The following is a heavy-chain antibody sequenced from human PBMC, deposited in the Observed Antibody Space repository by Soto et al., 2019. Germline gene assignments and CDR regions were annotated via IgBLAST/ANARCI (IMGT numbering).Heavy chain of an antibody. Sequence: ASVKVSCKVSGYTLTELSMHWVRQAPGKGLEWMGGFDPEDGETIYAQKFQGRVTMTEDTSTDTAYMELSSLRSEDTAVYYCATVAIGSGRPLPDYWAQGTLVTVSS. CDR3: ATVAIGSGRPLPDY. J-gene: IGHJ4*02. CDR1: GYTLTELS. CDR2: FDPEDGET. D-gene: IGHD3-10*01. V-gene: IGHV1-24*01.